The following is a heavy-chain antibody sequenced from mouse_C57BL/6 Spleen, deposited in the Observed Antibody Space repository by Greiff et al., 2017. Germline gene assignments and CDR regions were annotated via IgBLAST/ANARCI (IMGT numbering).Heavy chain of an antibody. CDR3: ARTGGSQYFDV. D-gene: IGHD1-1*01. CDR1: GYTFTSYW. V-gene: IGHV1-64*01. J-gene: IGHJ1*03. Sequence: QVQLQQPGAELVKPGASVKLSCKASGYTFTSYWMHWVKQRPGQGLEWIGMIHPNSGSTNYNEKFKSKATLTVDKSFSTAYMQLSSLTSEDSAVYYCARTGGSQYFDVWGTGTTVTVSS. CDR2: IHPNSGST.